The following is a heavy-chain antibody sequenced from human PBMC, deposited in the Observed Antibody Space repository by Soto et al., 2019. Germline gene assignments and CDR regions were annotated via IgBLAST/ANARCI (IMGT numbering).Heavy chain of an antibody. CDR3: ARLGINRDKPPDY. Sequence: EVQLVESGGDLVQPGGSLRLSCAASGFTFSNYWMSWVRQAPGKGLEWGANIKQDEREKYYVDSVKGRFTISRDNAKNSLYLQMNSLRVEDTAMYYCARLGINRDKPPDYWGQGTLVTVSS. D-gene: IGHD3-10*01. CDR1: GFTFSNYW. V-gene: IGHV3-7*01. CDR2: IKQDEREK. J-gene: IGHJ4*02.